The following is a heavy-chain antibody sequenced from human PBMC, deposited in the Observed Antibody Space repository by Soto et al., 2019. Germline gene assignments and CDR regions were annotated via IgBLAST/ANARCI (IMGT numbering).Heavy chain of an antibody. CDR3: ARAGFRGSGSLPPAEDCHYGMDV. CDR2: ISVYNGNT. V-gene: IGHV1-18*03. CDR1: GYNFSSYG. J-gene: IGHJ6*02. Sequence: QVQLVQSGAEVKKPGASVKVSCEASGYNFSSYGISWVRQAPGQGLEWMGWISVYNGNTTYTQKFQGRVTMTTDTTTNTADLELGKVTSDGMGVYYCARAGFRGSGSLPPAEDCHYGMDVWGHGTRVTVSS. D-gene: IGHD3-10*01.